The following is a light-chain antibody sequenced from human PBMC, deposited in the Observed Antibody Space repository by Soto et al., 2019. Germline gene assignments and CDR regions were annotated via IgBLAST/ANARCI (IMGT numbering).Light chain of an antibody. CDR1: QSVSSN. Sequence: EIVMTQSPATLSVSPGERATLSCRASQSVSSNLAWYQQKPGQAPRLLIYGASTRATGIPARFSGSGSGTDFTLTISRLEPEDFAVYFCHLYGGSPPHTFGQGTKVEIK. CDR2: GAS. V-gene: IGKV3-15*01. J-gene: IGKJ2*01. CDR3: HLYGGSPPHT.